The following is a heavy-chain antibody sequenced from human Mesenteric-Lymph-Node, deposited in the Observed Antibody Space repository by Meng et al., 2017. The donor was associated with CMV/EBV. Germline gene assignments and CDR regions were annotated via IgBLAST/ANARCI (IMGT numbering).Heavy chain of an antibody. CDR2: IKQDGSEQ. V-gene: IGHV3-7*01. J-gene: IGHJ4*02. Sequence: GESLKISCAASGFTFSNYWMSWVRQAPGKGLEWVANIKQDGSEQYYMDSVKGRFTISRDNAMNSLYLQIDSLRAEDTAVYYCARLVEYWGQGTLVTVSS. CDR1: GFTFSNYW. CDR3: ARLVEY.